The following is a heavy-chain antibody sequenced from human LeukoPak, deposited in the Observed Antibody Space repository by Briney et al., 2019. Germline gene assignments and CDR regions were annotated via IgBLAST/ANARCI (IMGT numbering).Heavy chain of an antibody. D-gene: IGHD4-11*01. V-gene: IGHV1-69*04. CDR3: ARVHDYSNYNWFDP. J-gene: IGHJ5*02. CDR1: GGTFSSYA. CDR2: IIPILGIA. Sequence: ASEKVSCKASGGTFSSYAISWVRQAPGQGLEWMGRIIPILGIANYAQKFQGRVTITADKSTSTAYMELSSLRSEDTAVYYCARVHDYSNYNWFDPWGQGTLVTVSS.